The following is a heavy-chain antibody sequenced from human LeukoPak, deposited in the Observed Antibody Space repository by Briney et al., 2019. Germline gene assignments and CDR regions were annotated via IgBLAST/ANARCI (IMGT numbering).Heavy chain of an antibody. Sequence: SETLSLTCTVSDSSIRSTFYWAWFRQPPGKGLEWIGTVFHLQTVRTYSYPSLESRVSMSLDTSQNQLSMNLTSVTAADTALYFCGRVLSAPKLLDSWGQGTLVTVSS. CDR3: GRVLSAPKLLDS. CDR2: VFHLQTVRT. D-gene: IGHD4/OR15-4a*01. V-gene: IGHV4-38-2*02. J-gene: IGHJ4*02. CDR1: DSSIRSTFY.